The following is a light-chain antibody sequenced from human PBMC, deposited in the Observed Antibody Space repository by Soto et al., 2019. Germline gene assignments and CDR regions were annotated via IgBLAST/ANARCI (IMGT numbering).Light chain of an antibody. CDR3: QQYDNLPRYT. CDR1: QDISNY. J-gene: IGKJ2*01. V-gene: IGKV1-33*01. CDR2: DAS. Sequence: DIQMTQSPSSLSASVGDRVTITCQASQDISNYLNWYQQKPGKAPKLLIYDASNLETGVPSRFSGSGSGKDFTFTISSLQPEDIATYYCQQYDNLPRYTFGQGTKLEIK.